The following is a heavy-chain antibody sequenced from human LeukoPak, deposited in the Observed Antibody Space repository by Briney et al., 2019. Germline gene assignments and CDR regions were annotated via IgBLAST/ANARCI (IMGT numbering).Heavy chain of an antibody. CDR1: GGSISSSSYY. Sequence: SETLSLTCTVSGGSISSSSYYWGWIRQPPGKAMEWIGYIFYTGATNYNPSLKSRLTMSADTSNNQVSLKLSSLTAADTAVYYCARHASAVAAPGTWGQGTLVTVSS. CDR2: IFYTGAT. J-gene: IGHJ1*01. CDR3: ARHASAVAAPGT. V-gene: IGHV4-61*05. D-gene: IGHD6-19*01.